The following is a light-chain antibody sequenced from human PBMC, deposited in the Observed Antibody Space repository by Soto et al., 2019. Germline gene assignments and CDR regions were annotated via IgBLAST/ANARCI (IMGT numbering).Light chain of an antibody. Sequence: QSALTQPPSASGSPGQSVAISCTGSSSDVGGYKYVSWYQQHPGKAPKLMIYEVNKRPSGVPDRFSGSKSGNTASLTVSGVQAEDEADYYCSSYAGSNKSVFGTGTKVTVL. CDR3: SSYAGSNKSV. CDR2: EVN. J-gene: IGLJ1*01. V-gene: IGLV2-8*01. CDR1: SSDVGGYKY.